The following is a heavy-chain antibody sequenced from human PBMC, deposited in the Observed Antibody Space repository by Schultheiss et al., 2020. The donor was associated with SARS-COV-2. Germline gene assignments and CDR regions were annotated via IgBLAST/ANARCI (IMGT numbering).Heavy chain of an antibody. J-gene: IGHJ4*02. D-gene: IGHD5-18*01. V-gene: IGHV4-59*01. CDR1: GGSISSYY. Sequence: SETLSLTCTVSGGSISSYYWSWIRQPPGKGLEWIGYIHHSGSTTYNPSLKSRVTISLDTSKNQFSLKLSSVTAADTAVYYCAGSGYRYGARWWGQGILVTVSS. CDR3: AGSGYRYGARW. CDR2: IHHSGST.